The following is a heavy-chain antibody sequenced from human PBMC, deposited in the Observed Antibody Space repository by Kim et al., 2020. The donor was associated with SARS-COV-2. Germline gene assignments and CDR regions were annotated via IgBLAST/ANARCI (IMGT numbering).Heavy chain of an antibody. J-gene: IGHJ3*02. V-gene: IGHV3-9*01. Sequence: DSVKGRFTISRDNAKNSLYLQMNSLRAEDTALYYCAKDIGGAAAHDAFDIWGQGTMVTVSS. D-gene: IGHD3-16*01. CDR3: AKDIGGAAAHDAFDI.